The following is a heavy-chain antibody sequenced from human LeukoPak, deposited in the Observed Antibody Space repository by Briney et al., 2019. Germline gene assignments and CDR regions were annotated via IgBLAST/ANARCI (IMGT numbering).Heavy chain of an antibody. V-gene: IGHV4-34*01. CDR2: INHSGST. D-gene: IGHD2-8*01. Sequence: SETLSLTCAVYGGSFSGYYWSWIRQPPGKGLEWIGEINHSGSTNYNPSLKSRVTMSVDTSKNQFSLKLSSVTAADTAVYYCARAPVYDAFDIWGQGTMVTVSS. J-gene: IGHJ3*02. CDR3: ARAPVYDAFDI. CDR1: GGSFSGYY.